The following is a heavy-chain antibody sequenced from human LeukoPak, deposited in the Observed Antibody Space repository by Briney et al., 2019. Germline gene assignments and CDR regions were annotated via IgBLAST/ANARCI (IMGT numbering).Heavy chain of an antibody. CDR1: GGSISSYY. J-gene: IGHJ4*02. CDR3: AVWFGELLFGFDY. Sequence: PSETLSLTCTVSGGSISSYYWSWIRQPPGKGLEWIGYIYYSGSTNYNPSLKSRVTISVDTSKNQFSLKLSSVTAADTAVYYCAVWFGELLFGFDYRGQGTLVTVSS. D-gene: IGHD3-10*01. CDR2: IYYSGST. V-gene: IGHV4-59*01.